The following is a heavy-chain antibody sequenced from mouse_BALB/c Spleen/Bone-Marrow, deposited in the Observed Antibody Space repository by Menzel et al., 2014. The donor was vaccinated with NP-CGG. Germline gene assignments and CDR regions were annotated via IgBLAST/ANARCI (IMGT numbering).Heavy chain of an antibody. V-gene: IGHV1-69*01. CDR1: GYMFTSFW. D-gene: IGHD2-4*01. CDR3: IRAGTMITTGVDF. J-gene: IGHJ2*01. CDR2: ISPSDGYT. Sequence: QVQLQQSGAELVRPGPSVKLTCKASGYMFTSFWTNWVKQTPGQGLEWLGNISPSDGYTNYNQKSKDKSTLTVDKSSSTAYMQLSSPTSEDSAVYYCIRAGTMITTGVDFWGQGTTLTVSS.